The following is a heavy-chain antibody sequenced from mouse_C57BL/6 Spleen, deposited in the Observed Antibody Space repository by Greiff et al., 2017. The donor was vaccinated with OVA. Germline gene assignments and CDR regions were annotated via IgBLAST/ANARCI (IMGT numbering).Heavy chain of an antibody. CDR3: ARSFTQGYFDV. V-gene: IGHV1-82*01. CDR2: IYPGDGDT. CDR1: GYAFSSSW. J-gene: IGHJ1*03. Sequence: VQLQQSGPELVKPGASVKISCKASGYAFSSSWMNWVKQRPGKGLEWIGRIYPGDGDTNYNGKFKGKATLTADKSSSTAYMQLSSLTSEDSAVYFCARSFTQGYFDVWGTGTTVTVSS.